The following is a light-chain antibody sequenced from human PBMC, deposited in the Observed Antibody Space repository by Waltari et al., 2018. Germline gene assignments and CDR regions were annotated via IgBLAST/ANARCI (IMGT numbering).Light chain of an antibody. CDR2: AAS. J-gene: IGKJ4*01. Sequence: DIQMTQSPSSLSASVGDRVTITCRASQSISSYLNWYQQKPGKAPKHLIYAASSLQSGVPSRFSVSGSGTDFTLTISSLQPDDFATYDCQQSYSTPLTFGGGTKVEIK. CDR3: QQSYSTPLT. CDR1: QSISSY. V-gene: IGKV1-39*01.